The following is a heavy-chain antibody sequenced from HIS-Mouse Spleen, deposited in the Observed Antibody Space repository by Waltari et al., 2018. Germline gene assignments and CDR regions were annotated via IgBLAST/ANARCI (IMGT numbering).Heavy chain of an antibody. CDR2: IYSGGSQ. D-gene: IGHD6-13*01. Sequence: EVQLVESGGGLIQPGGSLRLSCAASGFTVSSNYMSWVRQAPGKGREWVSVIYSGGSQYYADSVKGRFTISRDNSKNTLYLQMNSLRAEDTAVYYCARGGLAAAGWYFDLWGRGTLVTVSS. V-gene: IGHV3-53*01. J-gene: IGHJ2*01. CDR3: ARGGLAAAGWYFDL. CDR1: GFTVSSNY.